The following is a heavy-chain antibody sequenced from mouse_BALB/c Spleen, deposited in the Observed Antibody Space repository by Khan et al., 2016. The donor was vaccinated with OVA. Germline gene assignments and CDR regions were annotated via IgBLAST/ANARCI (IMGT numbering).Heavy chain of an antibody. D-gene: IGHD2-10*01. V-gene: IGHV2-6-1*01. CDR2: IWSDGTT. J-gene: IGHJ4*01. CDR3: ARQPYYHYNIMDY. Sequence: QVQLKESGPGLAAPSQSLSITCTLSGFSLTTYGVHWVRQPPGKGLEWLVVIWSDGTTNYNSALKSRLTIPKDNSQRQVFLKMNSLQTDDTAIYFCARQPYYHYNIMDYWGQGTSVTVSS. CDR1: GFSLTTYG.